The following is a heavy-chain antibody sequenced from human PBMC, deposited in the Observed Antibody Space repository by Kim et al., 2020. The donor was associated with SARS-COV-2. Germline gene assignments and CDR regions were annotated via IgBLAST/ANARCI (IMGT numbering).Heavy chain of an antibody. CDR3: ARHLRPDY. V-gene: IGHV3-7*01. J-gene: IGHJ4*01. CDR1: GFTFRSYW. Sequence: GGSLRLSCAGSGFTFRSYWMSWVRQAPGRGLEFLASIRQDGSEIYYLDSVKGRFTISRDNAKSSLYLQMNSLRADDTAVYYCARHLRPDYWGHGALVSVS. CDR2: IRQDGSEI.